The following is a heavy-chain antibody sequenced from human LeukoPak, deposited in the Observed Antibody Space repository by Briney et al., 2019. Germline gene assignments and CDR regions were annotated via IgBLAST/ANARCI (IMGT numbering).Heavy chain of an antibody. CDR1: GGSFNGYY. CDR3: ARYSSSWYDY. CDR2: ISHSGST. V-gene: IGHV4-34*01. J-gene: IGHJ4*02. D-gene: IGHD6-13*01. Sequence: PSETLSLTCAVYGGSFNGYYWSWIRQPPGKGLEWIGEISHSGSTNYNPSLKSRVTISVDTSKNQFSLKLSSLTAADTAVYYCARYSSSWYDYWGQGTLVTVSS.